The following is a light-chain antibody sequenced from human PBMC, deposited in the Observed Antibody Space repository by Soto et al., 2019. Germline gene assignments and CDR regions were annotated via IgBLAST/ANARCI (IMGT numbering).Light chain of an antibody. J-gene: IGKJ4*01. Sequence: DIVMTQSPDSLAVSLGERTTINCKSSQSGLYSSNNKNYLAWYQHKPGQPPKLLIYWASTRESGVPDRFSGSGSGTDFTLTISSLQAEDVAVYYCQQYYSTPRTFGGGTKVDIK. CDR3: QQYYSTPRT. CDR2: WAS. V-gene: IGKV4-1*01. CDR1: QSGLYSSNNKNY.